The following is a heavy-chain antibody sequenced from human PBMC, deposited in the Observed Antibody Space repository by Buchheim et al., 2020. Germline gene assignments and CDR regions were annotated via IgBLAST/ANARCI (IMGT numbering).Heavy chain of an antibody. D-gene: IGHD2-8*01. CDR1: GFTFSSYG. CDR2: ISHDASNN. CDR3: AKESLYGCELQPPLFDY. V-gene: IGHV3-30*18. Sequence: QVQLVESGGGVVQPGCSLRLSCAASGFTFSSYGMHWVRQAPGKGLEWVAVISHDASNNYYADAVRGRFTISRDNSKNTLYLLMTRGRAEDAAVYYCAKESLYGCELQPPLFDYWGQGT. J-gene: IGHJ4*02.